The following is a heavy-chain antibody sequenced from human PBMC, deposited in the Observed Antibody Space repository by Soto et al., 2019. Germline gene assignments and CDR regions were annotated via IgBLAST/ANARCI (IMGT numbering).Heavy chain of an antibody. V-gene: IGHV1-2*02. CDR3: AIAAGYVTTRYCATGWLDT. CDR2: INPDSGGT. CDR1: GYTVSDYY. J-gene: IGHJ5*02. Sequence: QVQLIQSGAEVKKPGASVKVSCKASGYTVSDYYIHWVRQAPGQGLEWMGWINPDSGGTNYVQKSQGRVITTRDSAVGATDLQLSNLTADGTAVNFCAIAAGYVTTRYCATGWLDTWGQGTLVIVAS. D-gene: IGHD2-15*01.